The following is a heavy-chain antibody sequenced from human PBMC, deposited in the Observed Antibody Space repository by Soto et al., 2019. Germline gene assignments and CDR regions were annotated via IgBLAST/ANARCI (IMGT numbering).Heavy chain of an antibody. Sequence: GGSLRLSCAASGFTFSTYSMHWVRQAPGKGLEWMGVISYDGTQKYYADSGKGRFTISRDNSKNILYVQMNSLRVEDTAVYYCARAGRGAGTFDYWGNGTRVGVSS. CDR1: GFTFSTYS. CDR3: ARAGRGAGTFDY. V-gene: IGHV3-30*14. CDR2: ISYDGTQK. D-gene: IGHD1-1*01. J-gene: IGHJ4*01.